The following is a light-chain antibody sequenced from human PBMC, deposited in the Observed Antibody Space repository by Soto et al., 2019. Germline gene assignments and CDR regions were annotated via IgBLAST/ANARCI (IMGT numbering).Light chain of an antibody. CDR2: GAS. Sequence: EIVLTQSPATLSLSPGERATLSCRASQSISRYLAWYQHKPGQAPRLLIYGASNRATGIPARFSGSGSGTDFTLSISSLEPEAFSLYYCQHRNGWPPTVPFGHGTKVYIK. V-gene: IGKV3-11*01. CDR3: QHRNGWPPTVP. J-gene: IGKJ3*01. CDR1: QSISRY.